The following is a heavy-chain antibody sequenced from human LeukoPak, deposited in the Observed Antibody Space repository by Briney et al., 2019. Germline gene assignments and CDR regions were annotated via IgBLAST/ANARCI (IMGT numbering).Heavy chain of an antibody. CDR1: GFTFSGSA. Sequence: GGSLRLSCAASGFTFSGSAMHWVRQASGKGLEWVGRIRSKANSHATAYAASVKGRFTISRDDSKNTAYLQMNSLKTEDTAVYYCTRHDPIAAADDYWGQGTLVTVSS. CDR2: IRSKANSHAT. J-gene: IGHJ4*02. D-gene: IGHD6-13*01. CDR3: TRHDPIAAADDY. V-gene: IGHV3-73*01.